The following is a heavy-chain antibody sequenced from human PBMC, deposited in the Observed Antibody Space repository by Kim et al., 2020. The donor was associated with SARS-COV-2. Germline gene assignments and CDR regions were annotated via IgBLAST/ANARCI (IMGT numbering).Heavy chain of an antibody. CDR3: ARAPTAAGTGWFDP. V-gene: IGHV4-61*01. CDR2: IYYSGST. Sequence: SETLSLTCTVSGGSVSSGSYYWSWIRQPPGKGLEWIGYIYYSGSTNYNPSLKSRVTISVDTSKNQFSLKLSSVTAADTAVYYCARAPTAAGTGWFDPWGQGTLVTVSS. J-gene: IGHJ5*02. CDR1: GGSVSSGSYY. D-gene: IGHD6-13*01.